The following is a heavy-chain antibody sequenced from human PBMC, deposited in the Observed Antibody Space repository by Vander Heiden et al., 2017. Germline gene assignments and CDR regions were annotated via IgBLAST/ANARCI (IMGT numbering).Heavy chain of an antibody. CDR1: GFTSTFYA. D-gene: IGHD2-15*01. Sequence: QVQLVESGGGVVQPGRSLRLPCAASGFTSTFYAMHWVRQAPGKGLDWLTFISSDGTRNNYADSVKGRFTISRDNSKNTLYLQLNSLQPDDTAVYYCARDQGSPGGAMDVWGQGTRVTVSS. CDR3: ARDQGSPGGAMDV. V-gene: IGHV3-30*04. CDR2: ISSDGTRN. J-gene: IGHJ6*02.